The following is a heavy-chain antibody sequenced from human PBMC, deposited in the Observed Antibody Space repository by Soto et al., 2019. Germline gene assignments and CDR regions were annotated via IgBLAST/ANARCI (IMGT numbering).Heavy chain of an antibody. V-gene: IGHV1-2*04. CDR1: GYTFTGYY. Sequence: QVQLVQSGAEGKKPGASVKVSCKASGYTFTGYYMHWVRQTPGQGLEWKGWINPNSGGTNYAQKLKGWHTRTRDQYIRPAHMELSRLRSDDTTVDYGARGVPASTTVDGNWFDPWGQGSLVTVSS. J-gene: IGHJ5*02. CDR3: ARGVPASTTVDGNWFDP. D-gene: IGHD4-17*01. CDR2: INPNSGGT.